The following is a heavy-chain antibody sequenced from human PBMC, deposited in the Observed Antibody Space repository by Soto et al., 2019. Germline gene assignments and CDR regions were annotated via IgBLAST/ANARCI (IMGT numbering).Heavy chain of an antibody. CDR2: IDWNDDK. J-gene: IGHJ6*03. D-gene: IGHD3-10*01. CDR3: ARIRSSINYYYYLDV. CDR1: GFSLSTRRMC. Sequence: SGPKLVNQTQTVALDCTFSGFSLSTRRMCVSWIRQPPGKALEWLARIDWNDDKYYSTSLKTRLTISKDTSKNQVVLTMTNMDPVDTATYYCARIRSSINYYYYLDVWGKGTTVTVSS. V-gene: IGHV2-70*11.